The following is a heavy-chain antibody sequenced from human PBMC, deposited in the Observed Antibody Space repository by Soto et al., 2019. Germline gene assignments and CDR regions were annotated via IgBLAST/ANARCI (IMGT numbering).Heavy chain of an antibody. CDR1: GYTFTSYY. CDR3: ARGGSRDGYNFRYYYYYGMDV. D-gene: IGHD5-12*01. CDR2: INPSGGST. J-gene: IGHJ6*02. V-gene: IGHV1-46*01. Sequence: ASVKVSCKASGYTFTSYYMYWVRQAPGQGLEWMGIINPSGGSTSYAQKFQGRVTMTRDTSTSTVYMELSSLRSEDTAVYYCARGGSRDGYNFRYYYYYGMDVWGQGTTVTVSS.